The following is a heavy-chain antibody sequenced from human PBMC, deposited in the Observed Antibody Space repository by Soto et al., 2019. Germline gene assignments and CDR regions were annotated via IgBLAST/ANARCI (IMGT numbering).Heavy chain of an antibody. J-gene: IGHJ6*02. CDR3: ARERYQVISDGMDV. V-gene: IGHV1-2*02. CDR2: INPETGGT. D-gene: IGHD2-2*01. CDR1: GYTFTGYY. Sequence: QVQLVQSGADVKTPGASVRVSCKASGYTFTGYYVHWVREAPGQGIEWMGWINPETGGTRYAQKFQGRVTLSRDTSINTAYLELSRLRFDDAAVYFCARERYQVISDGMDVWGQGTTVTVSS.